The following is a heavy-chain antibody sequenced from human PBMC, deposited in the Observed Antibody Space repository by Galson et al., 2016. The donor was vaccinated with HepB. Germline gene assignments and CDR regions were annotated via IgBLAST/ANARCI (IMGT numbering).Heavy chain of an antibody. J-gene: IGHJ4*02. D-gene: IGHD3-16*01. CDR3: ARGSAYEGLGNDY. V-gene: IGHV1-3*01. CDR2: INAGNGNK. Sequence: SVKVSCKASGYTFTSFAMHWVRQAPGQTLEWTGRINAGNGNKKYSQKFQGRVTITRDTSASTAYMELSSLRSEDTAVYYCARGSAYEGLGNDYWGQGTLVTVSS. CDR1: GYTFTSFA.